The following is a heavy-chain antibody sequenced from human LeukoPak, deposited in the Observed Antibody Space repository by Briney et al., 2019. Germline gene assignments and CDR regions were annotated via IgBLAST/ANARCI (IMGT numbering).Heavy chain of an antibody. D-gene: IGHD3-22*01. J-gene: IGHJ4*02. CDR1: GYTFTGYY. Sequence: ASVKVSCKASGYTFTGYYMHWVRQAPGQGLEWMGWINPNSGGTNYAQKFQGRVTMTRDTSISTAYMELSRLRSDDTAVYYCARIVDDSSGYYGDYWGQRTLVTVSS. CDR3: ARIVDDSSGYYGDY. CDR2: INPNSGGT. V-gene: IGHV1-2*02.